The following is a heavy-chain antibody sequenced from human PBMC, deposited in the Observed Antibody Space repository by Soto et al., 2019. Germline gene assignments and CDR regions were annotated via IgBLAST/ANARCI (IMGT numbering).Heavy chain of an antibody. V-gene: IGHV4-31*03. CDR1: GGSISSGGYY. D-gene: IGHD3-3*01. Sequence: SETLSLTCTVSGGSISSGGYYWSWIRQHPGKGLEWIGYIYYSGSTYYNPSLKSRVTISVDTSKNQFSLKLSSVTAADTAVYYCARGPHIDDFWSGYYKGHYYYGMDVWGQGTTVTVSS. CDR2: IYYSGST. J-gene: IGHJ6*02. CDR3: ARGPHIDDFWSGYYKGHYYYGMDV.